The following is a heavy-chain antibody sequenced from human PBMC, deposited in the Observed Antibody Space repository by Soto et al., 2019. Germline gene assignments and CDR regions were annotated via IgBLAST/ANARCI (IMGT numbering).Heavy chain of an antibody. D-gene: IGHD3-10*01. J-gene: IGHJ6*02. CDR3: AGGGVRGVITRTRDYYGMDV. CDR1: GYSFTNYW. CDR2: IYPRDSDT. V-gene: IGHV5-51*01. Sequence: GESLKISCKGSGYSFTNYWIGWVRQMPGKGLEWMGIIYPRDSDTKYSPSFQGQVTISADKSITTAYLQWSSLKASDTAVYYCAGGGVRGVITRTRDYYGMDVWGQGTTVTVSS.